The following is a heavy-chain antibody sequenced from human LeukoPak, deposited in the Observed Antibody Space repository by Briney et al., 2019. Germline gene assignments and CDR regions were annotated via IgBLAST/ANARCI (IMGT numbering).Heavy chain of an antibody. V-gene: IGHV3-23*01. J-gene: IGHJ3*02. CDR1: GFTFSSYA. Sequence: SGGSLRLSCAASGFTFSSYAMSWVRQAPGKGLEWVSAISGSGGSTYYADSVKGRFTIPRDNSKNTLYLQMNSLRAEDTAVYYCATHYYDSSGYLQDAFDIWGQGTMVTVSS. CDR3: ATHYYDSSGYLQDAFDI. CDR2: ISGSGGST. D-gene: IGHD3-22*01.